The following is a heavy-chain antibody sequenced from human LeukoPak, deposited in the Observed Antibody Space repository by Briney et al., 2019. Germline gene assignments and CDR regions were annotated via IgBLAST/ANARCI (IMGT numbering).Heavy chain of an antibody. CDR2: IIPIFGTA. J-gene: IGHJ4*02. CDR1: GGTFSSYA. CDR3: ASEDVEYSSSSYFDY. Sequence: PRASVKVSSKASGGTFSSYAISWVRQAPGQGLEWMGRIIPIFGTANYAQKFQGRVTITTDESTSTAYMELSSLRSEDTAVYYCASEDVEYSSSSYFDYWGQGTLVTVSS. V-gene: IGHV1-69*05. D-gene: IGHD6-6*01.